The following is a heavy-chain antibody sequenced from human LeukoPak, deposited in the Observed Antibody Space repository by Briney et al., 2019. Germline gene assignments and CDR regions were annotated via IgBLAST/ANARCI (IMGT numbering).Heavy chain of an antibody. J-gene: IGHJ4*02. D-gene: IGHD4-23*01. CDR3: VRDRGYSTFDY. CDR1: GFTFSSYA. V-gene: IGHV3-23*01. CDR2: ISGSGGST. Sequence: GGSLRLSCAASGFTFSSYAMSWVRQAPGKGLEWVSAISGSGGSTYYADSVKGRFTISRDNSKNTLYLQMNSLRLDDTAVYYCVRDRGYSTFDYWGQGTLVIVSS.